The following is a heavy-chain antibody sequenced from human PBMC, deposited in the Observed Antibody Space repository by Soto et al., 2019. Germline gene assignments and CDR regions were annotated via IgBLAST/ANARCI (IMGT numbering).Heavy chain of an antibody. J-gene: IGHJ6*02. CDR3: ARRGYSYGRLYYYGMDV. CDR2: IIPIFGTA. Sequence: SVKVSCKAPGGTFSSYAISCVLQSPVQWLEWMGGIIPIFGTANYAQKFQGRVTITADESTSTAYMELSSLRSEDTAVYYCARRGYSYGRLYYYGMDVWGQGTTVTVSS. CDR1: GGTFSSYA. V-gene: IGHV1-69*13. D-gene: IGHD5-18*01.